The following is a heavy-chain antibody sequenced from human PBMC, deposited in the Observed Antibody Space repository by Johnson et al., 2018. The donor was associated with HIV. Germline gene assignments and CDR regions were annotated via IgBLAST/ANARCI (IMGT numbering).Heavy chain of an antibody. CDR2: ISWNSGSI. V-gene: IGHV3-9*01. Sequence: VQLVESGGGLVQPGRSLRLSCAASGFTYDDYAMHWVRQAPGKGLEWVSGISWNSGSIGYAGSVKGRFTISRDNSKNMLYLQMNSLRAEDTAVYYCAKGDYGDYEGSDAFDIWGQGTMVTVSS. J-gene: IGHJ3*02. CDR3: AKGDYGDYEGSDAFDI. CDR1: GFTYDDYA. D-gene: IGHD4-17*01.